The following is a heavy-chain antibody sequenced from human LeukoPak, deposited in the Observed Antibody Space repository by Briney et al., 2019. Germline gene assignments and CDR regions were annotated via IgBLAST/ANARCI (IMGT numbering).Heavy chain of an antibody. CDR3: ARVRSGSYRYYFDY. V-gene: IGHV4-59*01. D-gene: IGHD1-26*01. Sequence: SETLSLTCTVSGVSGGSISNYYWSWIRQPPGRELEWIGNIYNSGSTNYNPSLKSRVTINTFKNQFSLKLTSVTAADTAVYYCARVRSGSYRYYFDYWGQGTLVTVSS. J-gene: IGHJ4*02. CDR1: GGSISNYY. CDR2: IYNSGST.